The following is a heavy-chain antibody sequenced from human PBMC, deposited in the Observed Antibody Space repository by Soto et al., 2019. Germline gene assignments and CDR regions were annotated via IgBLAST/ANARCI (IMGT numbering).Heavy chain of an antibody. CDR1: GFTFSSYA. Sequence: GGSLRLSCAASGFTFSSYAMHWVRQAPGKGLEWVAVISYDGSNKYYADSVKGRFTISRDNSKNTLYLQMNSLRAEDTAVYYCARVEVVVAATPMPYYYYGMDGWGQGTTVTVSS. J-gene: IGHJ6*02. CDR2: ISYDGSNK. V-gene: IGHV3-30-3*01. D-gene: IGHD2-15*01. CDR3: ARVEVVVAATPMPYYYYGMDG.